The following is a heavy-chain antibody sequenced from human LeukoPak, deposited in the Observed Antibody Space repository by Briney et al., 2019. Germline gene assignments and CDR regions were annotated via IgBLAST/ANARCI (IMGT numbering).Heavy chain of an antibody. CDR1: EFTFSSYS. CDR3: AKDNIVVVPAAPVRYFDY. Sequence: GGSLRLSCAASEFTFSSYSMNWVRQAPGKGLEWVSSISSSSSYIYYADSVKGRFTISRDNAKNSLYLQMNSLRAEDTAVYYCAKDNIVVVPAAPVRYFDYWGQGTLVTVSS. CDR2: ISSSSSYI. V-gene: IGHV3-21*04. J-gene: IGHJ4*02. D-gene: IGHD2-2*01.